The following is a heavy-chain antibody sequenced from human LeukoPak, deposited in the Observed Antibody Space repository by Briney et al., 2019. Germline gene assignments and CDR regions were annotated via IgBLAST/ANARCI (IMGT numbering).Heavy chain of an antibody. CDR3: AKDPSLLWFGEDYYYGMDV. CDR2: ISGSGGST. V-gene: IGHV3-23*01. Sequence: GGSLRLSCAASGFTFSSYAMSWVRQAPGKGLEWVSAISGSGGSTYYADSVKGRFTISRDNSKNTLYLQMNSLRAEDTAVYYCAKDPSLLWFGEDYYYGMDVWGQGTTVTVSS. D-gene: IGHD3-10*01. CDR1: GFTFSSYA. J-gene: IGHJ6*02.